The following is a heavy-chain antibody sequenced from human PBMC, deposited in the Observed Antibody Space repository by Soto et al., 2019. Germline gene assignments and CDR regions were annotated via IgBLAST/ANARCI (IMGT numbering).Heavy chain of an antibody. CDR2: ISSQGGST. D-gene: IGHD2-21*01. CDR1: GFAFSSSA. Sequence: HPGGSLRLSCSASGFAFSSSAMHWGRRTPGKGLECVSAISSQGGSTYYAGSVKGRFTISRDDSKNPVYLQMSTLRPANTAFYYCVNLMIARGAFDFWGQGTLVTVSS. J-gene: IGHJ4*02. V-gene: IGHV3-64D*06. CDR3: VNLMIARGAFDF.